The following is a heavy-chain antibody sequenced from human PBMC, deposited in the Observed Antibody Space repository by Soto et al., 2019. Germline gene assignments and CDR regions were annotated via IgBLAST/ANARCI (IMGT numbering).Heavy chain of an antibody. CDR1: GYSFTNYW. CDR3: ARTSSTWYQDY. D-gene: IGHD6-13*01. V-gene: IGHV5-51*01. CDR2: IQPGESET. Sequence: RGESLKISCKGSGYSFTNYWIGWVRQMPGKGLEWMGLIQPGESETRYSPSFQGQVTISADKSITTAYLQWSSLKASDSAIYYCARTSSTWYQDYWGQGTLVTVSS. J-gene: IGHJ4*02.